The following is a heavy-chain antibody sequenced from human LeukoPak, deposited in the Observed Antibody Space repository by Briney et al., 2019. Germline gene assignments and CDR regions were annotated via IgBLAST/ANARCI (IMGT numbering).Heavy chain of an antibody. D-gene: IGHD6-6*01. CDR3: ARGLGWDSSSAFDP. Sequence: ASVKVSCKASGYTFTGYYMHWVRQAPGKGLEWMGGFDPEDGETIYAQKFQGRVTMTEDTSTDTAYMELSSLRSEDTAVYYCARGLGWDSSSAFDPWGQGTLVTVSS. J-gene: IGHJ5*02. V-gene: IGHV1-24*01. CDR2: FDPEDGET. CDR1: GYTFTGYY.